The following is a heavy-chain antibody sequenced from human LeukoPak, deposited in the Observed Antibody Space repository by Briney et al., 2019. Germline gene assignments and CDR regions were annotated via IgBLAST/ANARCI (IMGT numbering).Heavy chain of an antibody. CDR1: GGSISSYY. Sequence: SETLSLTCTVSGGSISSYYWSWIRQPPGKGLEWMGYIYYSGSTNYNPSLKSRVTISVDTSKNQFSLKLSSVTAADTAVYYCARAGRWGDLPVGATDFDYWGQGTLVTVSS. V-gene: IGHV4-59*01. CDR3: ARAGRWGDLPVGATDFDY. CDR2: IYYSGST. D-gene: IGHD1-26*01. J-gene: IGHJ4*02.